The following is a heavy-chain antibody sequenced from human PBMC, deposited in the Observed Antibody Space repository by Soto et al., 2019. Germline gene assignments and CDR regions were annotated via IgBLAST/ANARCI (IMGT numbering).Heavy chain of an antibody. CDR1: GYTFTGYY. D-gene: IGHD3-16*01. CDR2: INPNSGGA. V-gene: IGHV1-2*02. J-gene: IGHJ4*02. CDR3: ARGMITFPTFPFDY. Sequence: ASVKVSCKASGYTFTGYYMHWVRQAPGQGREWMGWINPNSGGANYAQKFQGRVTMTRDTSISTAYMELSRLRSDDTAAYYCARGMITFPTFPFDYWGQGXLVTVYS.